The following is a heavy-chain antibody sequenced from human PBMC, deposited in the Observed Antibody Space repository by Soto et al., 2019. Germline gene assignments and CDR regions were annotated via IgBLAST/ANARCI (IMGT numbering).Heavy chain of an antibody. CDR3: AKDSRSHPQGWFDP. CDR2: ISGSGDYT. V-gene: IGHV3-23*01. CDR1: GFTFNSYA. Sequence: EVQLLESGGGLVQPGESLRISCAASGFTFNSYAMTWVRQAPGKGLEWVSSISGSGDYTYFADSVKGRFTISRDNSKDTLYLQMSSLRVEDTAIYYCAKDSRSHPQGWFDPWGQVTLVTVSS. D-gene: IGHD2-15*01. J-gene: IGHJ5*02.